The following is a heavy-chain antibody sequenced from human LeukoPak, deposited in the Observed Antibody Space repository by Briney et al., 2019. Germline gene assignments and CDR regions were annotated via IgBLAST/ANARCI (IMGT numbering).Heavy chain of an antibody. CDR1: GGSFSGYY. CDR3: ARDGRYCSTTSCQGWFDP. Sequence: PSETLSLTCAVYGGSFSGYYWSWIRQPPGKGLEWIGEINHSGSTNYNPSLKSRVTISVDTSKNQFSLKLNSVTAADTAVYYCARDGRYCSTTSCQGWFDPWGQGTLVTVSS. V-gene: IGHV4-34*01. D-gene: IGHD2-2*01. CDR2: INHSGST. J-gene: IGHJ5*02.